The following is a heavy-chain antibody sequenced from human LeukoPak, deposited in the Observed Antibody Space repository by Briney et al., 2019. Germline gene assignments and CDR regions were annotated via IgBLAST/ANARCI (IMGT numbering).Heavy chain of an antibody. CDR3: ARDCRLNCARQPGFDS. CDR2: ISSSGSTI. D-gene: IGHD1-1*01. Sequence: GGSLRLSCAASGFILSNYAMSWVRQAPGKGLEWVSYISSSGSTIYYADSVKGRLTISRDNAKNSLYLQLSSLRDEDTAVYYCARDCRLNCARQPGFDSWGQGTLVTVSS. V-gene: IGHV3-48*02. J-gene: IGHJ5*01. CDR1: GFILSNYA.